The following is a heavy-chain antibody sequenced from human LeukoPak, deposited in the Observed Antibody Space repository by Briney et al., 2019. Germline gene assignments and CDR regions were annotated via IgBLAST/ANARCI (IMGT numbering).Heavy chain of an antibody. CDR2: IYYSGST. V-gene: IGHV4-39*01. CDR1: GGSISSSSYY. J-gene: IGHJ4*02. Sequence: SETLSLTCTVSGGSISSSSYYWGWIRQPPGKGLEWIGSIYYSGSTYYNPSLKSRVTISVDTSKNQFSLKLSSVTAADTAVYYCARPGEDYWGQGTLVTVSS. D-gene: IGHD3-10*01. CDR3: ARPGEDY.